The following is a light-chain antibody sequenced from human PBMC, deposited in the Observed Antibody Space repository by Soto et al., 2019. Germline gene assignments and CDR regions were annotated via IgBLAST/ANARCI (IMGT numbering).Light chain of an antibody. CDR3: PPYRCWSRP. J-gene: IGKJ5*01. CDR1: QSIGTW. V-gene: IGKV1-5*01. CDR2: DVS. Sequence: VSQSIGTWVAWYQQKPGEAPKFLIYDVSTLDSGVPSRFSGSGPETEFALSISILEHAHFGTYDCPPYRCWSRPIGQGTRLEIK.